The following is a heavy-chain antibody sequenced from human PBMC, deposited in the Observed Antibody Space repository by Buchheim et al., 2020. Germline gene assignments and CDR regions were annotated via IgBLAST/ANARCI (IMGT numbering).Heavy chain of an antibody. CDR3: TRDGGNGRLFDY. J-gene: IGHJ4*02. CDR1: GFTFSNYR. D-gene: IGHD2-15*01. Sequence: EVQLVESGGGLVQPGGSLRLSCAASGFTFSNYRVHWVRQVPGKGLVWVSRITGDGSDIVYEESVKGRFTISSDNAKNTPYLQMDSLRAEDTAVYYCTRDGGNGRLFDYWGQGTL. V-gene: IGHV3-74*01. CDR2: ITGDGSDI.